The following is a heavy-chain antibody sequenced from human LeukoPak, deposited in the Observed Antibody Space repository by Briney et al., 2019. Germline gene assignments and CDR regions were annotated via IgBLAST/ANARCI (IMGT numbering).Heavy chain of an antibody. CDR2: IYHLGAT. CDR1: GGSISSSNW. V-gene: IGHV4-4*02. CDR3: ARAFLVGYSPEQYFFDY. J-gene: IGHJ4*02. Sequence: SGTLSLTCTVSGGSISSSNWWSWVRQPPGKGLECIGDIYHLGATNYNPSLKSRVTISVDKSKNQFSLKLNSVTAADTAVHYCARAFLVGYSPEQYFFDYWGQGALVTVSS. D-gene: IGHD2-15*01.